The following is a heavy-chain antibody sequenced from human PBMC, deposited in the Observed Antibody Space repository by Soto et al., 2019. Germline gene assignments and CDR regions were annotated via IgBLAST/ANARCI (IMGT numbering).Heavy chain of an antibody. D-gene: IGHD2-15*01. Sequence: ASVKVSCKVSGYTLTELSMHWVRQAPGKGLEWMGGFDPEDGETIYAQKFQGRVTMTEDTSTDTAYMELSSLRSEDTAVYYCATGLLNPDAFDIWGQGTMVNVSS. V-gene: IGHV1-24*01. J-gene: IGHJ3*02. CDR2: FDPEDGET. CDR1: GYTLTELS. CDR3: ATGLLNPDAFDI.